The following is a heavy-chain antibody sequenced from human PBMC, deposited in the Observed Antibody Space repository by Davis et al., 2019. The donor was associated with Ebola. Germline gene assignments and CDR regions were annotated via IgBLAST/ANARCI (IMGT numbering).Heavy chain of an antibody. D-gene: IGHD3/OR15-3a*01. CDR3: ARVAGATGLVDY. J-gene: IGHJ4*02. CDR2: MNPNSGNT. Sequence: ASVKVSCKASGYTFTGYYMHWVRQATGQGLEWMGWMNPNSGNTGYAQKFQGRVTMTRNTSISTAYMELSSLRSEDTAVYYCARVAGATGLVDYWGQGTLVTVSS. V-gene: IGHV1-8*02. CDR1: GYTFTGYY.